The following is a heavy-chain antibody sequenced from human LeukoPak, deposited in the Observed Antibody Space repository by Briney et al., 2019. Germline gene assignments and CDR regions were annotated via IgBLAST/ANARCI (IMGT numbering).Heavy chain of an antibody. D-gene: IGHD5-18*01. CDR1: GGTFSSYA. J-gene: IGHJ4*02. Sequence: ASVKVSCKASGGTFSSYAISWVRQAPGQGLEWMGGIIPIFGTANCAQKFQGRVTITADKSTSTAYMELSSLRSEDTAVYYCARDLGYGPGRVFDYWGQGTLVTVSS. CDR2: IIPIFGTA. CDR3: ARDLGYGPGRVFDY. V-gene: IGHV1-69*06.